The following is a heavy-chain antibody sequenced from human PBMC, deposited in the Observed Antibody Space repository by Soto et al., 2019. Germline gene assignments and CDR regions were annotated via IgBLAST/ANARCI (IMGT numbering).Heavy chain of an antibody. V-gene: IGHV4-30-4*01. J-gene: IGHJ4*02. CDR3: ARVPIYDYVWGSYRKLQFDY. D-gene: IGHD3-16*02. CDR1: GGSISSGDYY. CDR2: IYYSGST. Sequence: SETLSLTCTVSGGSISSGDYYWSWIRQPPGKGLEWIGYIYYSGSTYYNPSLKSRVTISVDTSKNQFSLKLSSVTAADTAVYYCARVPIYDYVWGSYRKLQFDYWGQGTLVTVSS.